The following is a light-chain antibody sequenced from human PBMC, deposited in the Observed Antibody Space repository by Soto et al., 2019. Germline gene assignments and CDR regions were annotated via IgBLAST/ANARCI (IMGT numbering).Light chain of an antibody. CDR1: QSVRDN. Sequence: TQSPGAFTVTSAGVPSLSCRARQSVRDNLAWYLQKPGQAPRIIIYRESIRATGVKDRFGGSGSGTEFNLTIRGMQSEDVSIYFCKHYNFWPHSFGKGNKVDLK. V-gene: IGKV3-15*01. J-gene: IGKJ2*01. CDR2: RES. CDR3: KHYNFWPHS.